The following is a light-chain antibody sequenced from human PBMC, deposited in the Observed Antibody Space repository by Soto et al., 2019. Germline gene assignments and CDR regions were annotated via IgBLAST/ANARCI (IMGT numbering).Light chain of an antibody. J-gene: IGLJ2*01. Sequence: QSVLTQPPSVSAAPGQKDTISCSGSSANIGSNYVSWYQQLPGTAPKLVIYDSDRRPSEIPDRFSGSKSGTSATPDITGLQTGDEADYYCGAWDGSLSVVLFGGGTKLTVL. CDR3: GAWDGSLSVVL. CDR2: DSD. V-gene: IGLV1-51*01. CDR1: SANIGSNY.